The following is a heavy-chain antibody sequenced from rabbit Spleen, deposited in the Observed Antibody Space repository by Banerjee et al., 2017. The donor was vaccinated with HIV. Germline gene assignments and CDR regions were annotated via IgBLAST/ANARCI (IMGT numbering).Heavy chain of an antibody. CDR3: ARWGPGNGVVTNAFSL. J-gene: IGHJ4*01. CDR1: GFSFSSSYY. V-gene: IGHV1S40*01. Sequence: QSLEESGGDLVKTGASLTLTCTASGFSFSSSYYMCWVRQTPGKGLEWIGCMYTATGTTWYASWVDGRLSISKTSSTTVTLQMTSLTVADTATYFCARWGPGNGVVTNAFSLWGQGTLVTVS. D-gene: IGHD3-1*01. CDR2: MYTATGTT.